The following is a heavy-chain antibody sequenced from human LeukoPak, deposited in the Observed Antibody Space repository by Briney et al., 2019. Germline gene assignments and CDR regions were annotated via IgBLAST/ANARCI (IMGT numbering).Heavy chain of an antibody. CDR1: GGSISSYC. Sequence: SETLSLTCTVSGGSISSYCWSWIRQPAGKGLEWIGRIYTSGSTNYNPSLKSRVTMSVDTSKNQFSLKLSSVTAADTAVYYCARLFIPAAMRPYYYYYMDVWGKGTTVTISS. J-gene: IGHJ6*03. CDR2: IYTSGST. D-gene: IGHD2-2*01. V-gene: IGHV4-4*07. CDR3: ARLFIPAAMRPYYYYYMDV.